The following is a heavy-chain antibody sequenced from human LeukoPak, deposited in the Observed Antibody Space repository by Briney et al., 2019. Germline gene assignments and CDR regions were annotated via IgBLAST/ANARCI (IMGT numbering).Heavy chain of an antibody. J-gene: IGHJ5*02. CDR1: GFTVSSNY. D-gene: IGHD5-18*01. Sequence: GGSLRLSCAVSGFTVSSNYMSWVRQAPGKGLEWVSIIYSAGSTYYADSVKGRFTISRDNSKNTLFLQVNSLRSEDTAVYYCAREEDTAMVKPMDPWGQGTLVTVSS. CDR2: IYSAGST. V-gene: IGHV3-53*05. CDR3: AREEDTAMVKPMDP.